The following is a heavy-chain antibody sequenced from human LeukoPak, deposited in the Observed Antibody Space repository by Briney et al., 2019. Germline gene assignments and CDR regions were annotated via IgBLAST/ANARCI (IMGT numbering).Heavy chain of an antibody. D-gene: IGHD3-9*01. J-gene: IGHJ4*02. CDR3: AKDYDLLTGALDY. CDR1: GFTFSSYA. Sequence: GGSLRLSCAASGFTFSSYAMHWVRQAPGKGLEWVAVISYDGSNKYYADSVRGRFTISRDNSKNTLSLQMNSLRAEDTAIYYCAKDYDLLTGALDYWGQGTLVTVSS. CDR2: ISYDGSNK. V-gene: IGHV3-30-3*01.